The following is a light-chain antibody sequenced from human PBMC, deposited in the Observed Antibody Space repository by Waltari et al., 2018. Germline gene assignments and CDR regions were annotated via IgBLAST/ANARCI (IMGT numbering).Light chain of an antibody. J-gene: IGLJ3*02. CDR1: SSNLGDNV. CDR2: RND. V-gene: IGLV1-44*01. Sequence: QSVLTQPPSASGTPGQRVTIPCSGSSSNLGDNVGNWYQQLPGRAPKLLIYRNDQRPSGVPDRFSASKSGTSASLAISGLQSEDEADYYCAAWDDRMNGHWVFGGGTKVTVL. CDR3: AAWDDRMNGHWV.